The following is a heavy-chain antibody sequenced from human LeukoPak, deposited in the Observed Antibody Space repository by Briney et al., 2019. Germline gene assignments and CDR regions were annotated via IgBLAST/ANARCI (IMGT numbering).Heavy chain of an antibody. D-gene: IGHD5-18*01. J-gene: IGHJ4*02. Sequence: PGGSLRLSCAASGLTVSSSYLNWVRQAPGKGLEWVSVIYSGGSTYYADSVKGRFTISRDNSKNTLYLQMNSLRAEDTAVYYCARRRTMVSPFDYWGQGTLVTVSS. CDR3: ARRRTMVSPFDY. CDR2: IYSGGST. V-gene: IGHV3-53*01. CDR1: GLTVSSSY.